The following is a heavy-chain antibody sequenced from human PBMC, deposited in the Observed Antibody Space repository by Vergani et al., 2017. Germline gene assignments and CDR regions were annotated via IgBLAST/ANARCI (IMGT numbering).Heavy chain of an antibody. CDR1: FDSIRNLY. Sequence: QVQLQESGPGLVKSSETLSLTCSVSFDSIRNLYCNWRHQPPGKGLEWIGSIHYSENTNYNPSLKTRVTISVDTSKNQFSLTLTSVTAAYTAVYYCASDTHSGQRADRWGQGILVTVTS. J-gene: IGHJ5*02. D-gene: IGHD6-19*01. CDR2: IHYSENT. CDR3: ASDTHSGQRADR. V-gene: IGHV4-59*11.